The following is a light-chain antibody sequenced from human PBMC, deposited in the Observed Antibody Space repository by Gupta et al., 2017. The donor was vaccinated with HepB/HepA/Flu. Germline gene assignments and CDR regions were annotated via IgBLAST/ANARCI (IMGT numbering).Light chain of an antibody. Sequence: DIPMTQSPSSLSASVGDRVTITCRASQSISSYLTWYQQKPGKAPKLLIYAASSLQSGVPSRFSGSGCGTDVILTISSLQPEDFATYYCQQSYSTPPTFGQGTKVEIK. CDR1: QSISSY. V-gene: IGKV1-39*01. CDR3: QQSYSTPPT. J-gene: IGKJ1*01. CDR2: AAS.